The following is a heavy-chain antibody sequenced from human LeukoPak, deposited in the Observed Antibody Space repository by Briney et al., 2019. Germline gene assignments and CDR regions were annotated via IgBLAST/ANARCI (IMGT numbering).Heavy chain of an antibody. CDR3: AKDMGGSYNGYYFDY. CDR1: GFTFSSYA. V-gene: IGHV3-23*01. J-gene: IGHJ4*02. CDR2: ISGSGGST. D-gene: IGHD1-26*01. Sequence: GGSLRLSCAAPGFTFSSYAMSWVRQAPGKGLEWVSAISGSGGSTYYADSVKGRFTISRDNSKNTLYLQMNSLRAEDTAVYYCAKDMGGSYNGYYFDYWGQGTLVTVSS.